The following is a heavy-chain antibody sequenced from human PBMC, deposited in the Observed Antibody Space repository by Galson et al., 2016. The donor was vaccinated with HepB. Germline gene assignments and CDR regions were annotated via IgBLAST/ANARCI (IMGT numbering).Heavy chain of an antibody. CDR1: GDTFNNFA. V-gene: IGHV1-69*13. D-gene: IGHD1-1*01. CDR2: ILPIFGKT. J-gene: IGHJ4*02. CDR3: ARGTINWSHFDF. Sequence: SVKVSCKASGDTFNNFALNCVRQAPGHGLEWLGCILPIFGKTNYAQKFQGRVTITADQSTRTVYMEMSSLRSDDTALYYCARGTINWSHFDFWGPGTPVTVSS.